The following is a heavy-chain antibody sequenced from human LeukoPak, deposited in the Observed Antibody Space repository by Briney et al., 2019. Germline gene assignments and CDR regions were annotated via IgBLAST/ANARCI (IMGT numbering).Heavy chain of an antibody. J-gene: IGHJ4*02. CDR1: GFIFGSYE. CDR2: IGTIISTT. V-gene: IGHV3-48*03. CDR3: ARNVYDLRGQWLVPGFDY. Sequence: GGSLRLSCAASGFIFGSYEMNWVRQAPGKGLEWVSYIGTIISTTYYAAAVKGRFTVSRDDAKSSLYLQMSSLRAEDTAVYYCARNVYDLRGQWLVPGFDYWGQGTLVTVSS. D-gene: IGHD6-19*01.